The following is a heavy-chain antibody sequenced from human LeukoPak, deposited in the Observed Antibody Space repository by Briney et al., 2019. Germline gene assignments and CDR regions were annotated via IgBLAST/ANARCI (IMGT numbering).Heavy chain of an antibody. J-gene: IGHJ4*02. CDR2: ISAYNGNT. V-gene: IGHV1-18*01. CDR1: GYTFISYG. Sequence: ASVKVSCKASGYTFISYGISWVRQAPGQGLEWMGWISAYNGNTNYAQKLQGRVTMTTDTSTSTAYMELRSLRSDGTAVYYCARESSGSGYYYDFDYWGQGTLVTVSS. CDR3: ARESSGSGYYYDFDY. D-gene: IGHD3-22*01.